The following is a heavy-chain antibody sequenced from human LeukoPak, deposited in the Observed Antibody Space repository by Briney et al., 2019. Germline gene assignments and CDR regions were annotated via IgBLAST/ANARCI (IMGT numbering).Heavy chain of an antibody. Sequence: SETLSLTCTVSGGSISSGGYYWSWIRQHPGKGLEWIGYIYYSGSTYYNPSLKSRVTISVDTSKNQFSLKLSSVTAADTAVCYCARDWWYCSSTSCDYGMDVWGKGTTVTVSS. CDR2: IYYSGST. J-gene: IGHJ6*04. CDR1: GGSISSGGYY. CDR3: ARDWWYCSSTSCDYGMDV. D-gene: IGHD2-2*01. V-gene: IGHV4-31*03.